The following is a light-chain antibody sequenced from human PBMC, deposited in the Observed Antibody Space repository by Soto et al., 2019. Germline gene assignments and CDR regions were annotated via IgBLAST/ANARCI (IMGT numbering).Light chain of an antibody. Sequence: EIVLTQSPATLSLSPGERATLSCRACQSVRTYLAWYQQKPGQAPGLLIYGASNRATGIPARFSGSGSGTDFTLTISSLEPEDSAVYYCQQRSNVQFTFGPGTQVDIK. V-gene: IGKV3-11*01. CDR2: GAS. CDR3: QQRSNVQFT. J-gene: IGKJ3*01. CDR1: QSVRTY.